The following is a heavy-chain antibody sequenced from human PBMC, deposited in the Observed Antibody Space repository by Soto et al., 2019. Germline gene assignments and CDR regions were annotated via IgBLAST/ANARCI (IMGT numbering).Heavy chain of an antibody. CDR1: GFTFSDYY. CDR2: ISGSSYT. J-gene: IGHJ4*02. Sequence: GSLRLSCASSGFTFSDYYMTWIRQAPGKGLEWLSYISGSSYTNYADSVKGRFTISRDNAKNSLYLQMNSLRAEDTAVYYCARDRNSALNYWGQGTLVTVSS. V-gene: IGHV3-11*06. D-gene: IGHD4-4*01. CDR3: ARDRNSALNY.